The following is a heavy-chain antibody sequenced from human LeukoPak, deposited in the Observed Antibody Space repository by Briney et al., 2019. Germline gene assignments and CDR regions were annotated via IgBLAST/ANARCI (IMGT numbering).Heavy chain of an antibody. CDR3: AKDNGGAAAEYFQH. Sequence: GGSLRLSCAASGFTFSSYGMHWVRQAPGKGLEWVTFIQYDGSNKYYADSVKGRFTISRDNSKNTLYLQMNSLRAEDTAVYYCAKDNGGAAAEYFQHWGQGTLVTVSS. CDR1: GFTFSSYG. J-gene: IGHJ1*01. V-gene: IGHV3-30*02. CDR2: IQYDGSNK. D-gene: IGHD6-13*01.